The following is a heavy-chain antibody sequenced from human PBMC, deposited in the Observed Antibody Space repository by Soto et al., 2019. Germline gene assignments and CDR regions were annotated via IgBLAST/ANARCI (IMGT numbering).Heavy chain of an antibody. CDR2: IYYTGST. CDR3: ARTGGYSRGYTSSAMDV. Sequence: PSETLSLTCTVSGGSVSSSGYYWSWLRQPPGERLEWIGYIYYTGSTNYNPSLKSRVTMSLDTSKNQFSLQLSAVTAADTAVYYCARTGGYSRGYTSSAMDVWCQGLTVSVSS. V-gene: IGHV4-61*08. CDR1: GGSVSSSGYY. D-gene: IGHD5-18*01. J-gene: IGHJ6*02.